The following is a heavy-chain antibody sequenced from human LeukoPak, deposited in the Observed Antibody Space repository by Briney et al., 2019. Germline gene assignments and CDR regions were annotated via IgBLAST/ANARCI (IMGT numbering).Heavy chain of an antibody. CDR1: GFTFSDYY. CDR2: ISSSGSTI. D-gene: IGHD5-24*01. Sequence: GGSLRLSCAASGFTFSDYYMSWIRQAPGKGLEWVSYISSSGSTIYYADSVKGRFTISRDNAKNSLYLQMNSLRAEDTALYYCAKDLGWSQYMPGYWGQGTLVIVSS. CDR3: AKDLGWSQYMPGY. V-gene: IGHV3-11*01. J-gene: IGHJ4*02.